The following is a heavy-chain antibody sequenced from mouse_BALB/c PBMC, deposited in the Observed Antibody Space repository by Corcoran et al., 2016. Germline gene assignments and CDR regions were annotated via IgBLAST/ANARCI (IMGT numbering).Heavy chain of an antibody. CDR3: ARADRYGAMDY. CDR2: INPYNGGT. J-gene: IGHJ4*01. CDR1: GYSFTGYT. Sequence: EVQLQQSGPELVKPGASMKISCKASGYSFTGYTMNWVKQSHGKNREWIGLINPYNGGTSYNQKFKGKATLTVEKSSSTAYMELLSLTSEDSAVYYCARADRYGAMDYWCQGTSVTVAS. V-gene: IGHV1-18*01. D-gene: IGHD2-14*01.